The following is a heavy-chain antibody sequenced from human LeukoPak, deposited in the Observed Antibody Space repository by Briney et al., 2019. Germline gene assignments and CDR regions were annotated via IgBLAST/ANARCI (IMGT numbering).Heavy chain of an antibody. CDR3: ARARGSGYLASSSY. D-gene: IGHD3-22*01. CDR2: INPSGGST. V-gene: IGHV1-46*03. CDR1: GYTFTSYY. J-gene: IGHJ4*02. Sequence: ASVKVSCKASGYTFTSYYMHWVRRAPGQGLEWVGIINPSGGSTSYAQKFQGRATMTRDTSTSTVYMELSSLRSEDTAVYYCARARGSGYLASSSYWGQGTLVTASS.